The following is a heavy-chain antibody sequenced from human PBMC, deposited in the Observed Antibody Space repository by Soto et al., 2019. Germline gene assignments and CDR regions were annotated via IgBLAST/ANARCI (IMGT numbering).Heavy chain of an antibody. Sequence: GGSLRLSCAASVFTFSTYAMSWVRQSPGKGLEWVSAIPGSSTSTYYAGSVKGRFTISRDNSKNTLYLQMNSLRVEDTAVYYCAKIGDSSSVSLPLVLLDHWGQGALVTVSS. J-gene: IGHJ4*02. CDR2: IPGSSTST. CDR1: VFTFSTYA. D-gene: IGHD6-6*01. V-gene: IGHV3-23*01. CDR3: AKIGDSSSVSLPLVLLDH.